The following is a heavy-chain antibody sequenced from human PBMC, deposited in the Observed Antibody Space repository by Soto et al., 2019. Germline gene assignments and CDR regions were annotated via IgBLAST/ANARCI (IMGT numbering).Heavy chain of an antibody. CDR1: GFTVSSKY. V-gene: IGHV3-66*01. Sequence: PGGSLRLSCAASGFTVSSKYMSWVRQAPGKGLEWVSLIQSGGPTYYADSVKGRFTISRDNSKNTLFLQMNSLGAEDTAVYYCAKDQKQWLALDYWGQGTLVTVSS. CDR3: AKDQKQWLALDY. J-gene: IGHJ4*02. CDR2: IQSGGPT. D-gene: IGHD6-19*01.